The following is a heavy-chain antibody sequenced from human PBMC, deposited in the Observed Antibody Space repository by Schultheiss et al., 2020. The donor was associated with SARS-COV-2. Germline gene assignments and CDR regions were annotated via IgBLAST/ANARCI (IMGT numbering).Heavy chain of an antibody. CDR2: VSYDGLNE. CDR3: ARGLVELDF. CDR1: GFTFSSYA. J-gene: IGHJ4*02. V-gene: IGHV3-30-3*01. Sequence: GGSLRLSCAASGFTFSSYAMSWVRQAPGKGLQWLALVSYDGLNEDYADSVKGRFTISRDNSKNTLYLQMNSLRPEDTGVYYCARGLVELDFWGQGTLVTVSS. D-gene: IGHD3-16*01.